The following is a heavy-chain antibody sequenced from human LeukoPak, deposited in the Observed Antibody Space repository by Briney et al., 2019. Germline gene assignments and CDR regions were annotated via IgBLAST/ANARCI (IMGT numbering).Heavy chain of an antibody. CDR3: ARVPVWFGELLFDY. D-gene: IGHD3-10*01. CDR1: GYTFTGYY. CDR2: INPNSGGT. J-gene: IGHJ4*02. Sequence: ASVKVSCKASGYTFTGYYMHWVRQAPGQGLEWMGWINPNSGGTNYAQKFQGRVTMTRDTSISTAYMELSRLRSDDTAVYYCARVPVWFGELLFDYWGQGTLVTVSS. V-gene: IGHV1-2*02.